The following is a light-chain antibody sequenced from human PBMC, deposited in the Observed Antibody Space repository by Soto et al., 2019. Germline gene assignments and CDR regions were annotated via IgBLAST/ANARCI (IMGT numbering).Light chain of an antibody. CDR2: GNT. CDR1: SSNIGAAYD. J-gene: IGLJ3*02. Sequence: QLVLTQPPSMSGAPGQRVTISCTGSSSNIGAAYDVHWYQHLPGTAPKLLIYGNTNRPSGVPDRFSGSKSGTSASLAITGLQAEYEADYYCQSHDSSLNSWVFGGGTKLTVL. CDR3: QSHDSSLNSWV. V-gene: IGLV1-40*01.